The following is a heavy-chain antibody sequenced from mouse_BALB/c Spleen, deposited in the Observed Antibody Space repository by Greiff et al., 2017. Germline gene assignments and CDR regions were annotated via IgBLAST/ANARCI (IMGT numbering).Heavy chain of an antibody. J-gene: IGHJ3*01. CDR3: AKIYYYGSGLTWFAY. V-gene: IGHV5-6-5*01. Sequence: DVMLVESGGGLVKPGGSLKLSCAASGFTFSSYAMSWVRQTPEKRLEWVASISSGGSTYYPDSVKGRFTISRDNARNILYLQMSSLRSEDTAMYYCAKIYYYGSGLTWFAYWGQGTLVTVSA. CDR2: ISSGGST. D-gene: IGHD1-1*01. CDR1: GFTFSSYA.